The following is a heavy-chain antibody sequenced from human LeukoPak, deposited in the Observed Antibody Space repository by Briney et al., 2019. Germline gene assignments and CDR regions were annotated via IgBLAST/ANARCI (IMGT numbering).Heavy chain of an antibody. Sequence: GGSLRLSCATSRLTFSSYSMNWVRQAPGKGLEWVSSISSSSSSIYYADSVKGRFTISRDNAKSSLYLQMNSLRVEDTAVYYCARERCSGGSCYSGLDYWGRGTLVTVSS. CDR2: ISSSSSSI. CDR3: ARERCSGGSCYSGLDY. CDR1: RLTFSSYS. D-gene: IGHD2-15*01. V-gene: IGHV3-21*01. J-gene: IGHJ4*02.